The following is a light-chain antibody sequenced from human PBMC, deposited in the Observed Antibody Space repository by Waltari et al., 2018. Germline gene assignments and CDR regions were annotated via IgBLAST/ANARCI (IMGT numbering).Light chain of an antibody. Sequence: ETVMTQSPSTLSLSPGDGATLSCRASQSVSTNLAWYQKKPGQAPRLLIYGASIRATGIPARFSGRGAGTEFTLTISSLQSEDFAVYYCQQYNNWPPYIFGQGSQLEI. CDR2: GAS. CDR1: QSVSTN. CDR3: QQYNNWPPYI. V-gene: IGKV3-15*01. J-gene: IGKJ2*01.